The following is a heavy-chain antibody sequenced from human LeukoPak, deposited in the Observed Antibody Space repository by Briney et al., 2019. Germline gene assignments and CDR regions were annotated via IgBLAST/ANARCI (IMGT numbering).Heavy chain of an antibody. J-gene: IGHJ5*02. Sequence: ASVKVSCKASGYTFTSYAMHWVRQAPGQRLEWMGWINAGNGNTKYSQKFQGRVTITRDTSASTAYIELSSLRSEDTAVYYCARGLRRYFNWFDPWGQGTLVTVSS. CDR1: GYTFTSYA. CDR3: ARGLRRYFNWFDP. V-gene: IGHV1-3*01. D-gene: IGHD4-17*01. CDR2: INAGNGNT.